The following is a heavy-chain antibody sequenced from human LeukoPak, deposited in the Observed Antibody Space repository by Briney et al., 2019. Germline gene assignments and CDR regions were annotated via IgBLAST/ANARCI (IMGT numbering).Heavy chain of an antibody. CDR2: ISWISGSI. Sequence: GRSLRLSCAASGFTFDDYAMHWVRQAPGKGLEWVSGISWISGSIGYADSVKGRFTISRDNAKNSLYLQMNSLRAEDTALYYCAKDKRSGRYYHYYGMDVWGQGTTVTVSS. V-gene: IGHV3-9*01. D-gene: IGHD3-3*01. CDR3: AKDKRSGRYYHYYGMDV. J-gene: IGHJ6*02. CDR1: GFTFDDYA.